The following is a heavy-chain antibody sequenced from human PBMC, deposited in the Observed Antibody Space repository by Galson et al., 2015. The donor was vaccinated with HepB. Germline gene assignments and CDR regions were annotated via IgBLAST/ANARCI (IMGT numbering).Heavy chain of an antibody. CDR1: GFTFSSYS. CDR3: ARGPGLHFDY. Sequence: SLRLSCAASGFTFSSYSMNWVRQAPGKGLEWVSSISANSTYIYYADSVEGRFTISRDNAKNSLYLQMNSLRAEDTAVYYCARGPGLHFDYWGQGTLVTVSS. V-gene: IGHV3-21*01. D-gene: IGHD5/OR15-5a*01. J-gene: IGHJ4*02. CDR2: ISANSTYI.